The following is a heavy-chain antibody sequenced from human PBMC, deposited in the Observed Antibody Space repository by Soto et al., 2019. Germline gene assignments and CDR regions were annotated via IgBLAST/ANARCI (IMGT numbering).Heavy chain of an antibody. CDR2: ISSSGSTI. J-gene: IGHJ4*02. CDR1: GFTFSSYS. D-gene: IGHD1-26*01. V-gene: IGHV3-48*04. CDR3: AGGTIVGAPG. Sequence: GSLRLSCAASGFTFSSYSMNWVRQAPGKGLEWVSYISSSGSTIYYADSVKGRFTISRDNAKNSLYLQMNSLRAEDTAGYYCAGGTIVGAPGWGQGTLVTVSS.